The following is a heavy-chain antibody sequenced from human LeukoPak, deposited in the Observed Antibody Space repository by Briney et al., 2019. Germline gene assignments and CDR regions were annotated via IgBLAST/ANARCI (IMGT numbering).Heavy chain of an antibody. CDR3: ARGWGGGSSSHYYYYGMDV. D-gene: IGHD1-26*01. CDR1: GYTFTGYY. Sequence: ASVKVSCKASGYTFTGYYMHWVRQAPGQGLEWMGWINPNSGGTNYAQKFQGRVTMTRDTSISTAYMELSRLRSDDTAVYYCARGWGGGSSSHYYYYGMDVWGQGTTVTVSS. V-gene: IGHV1-2*02. J-gene: IGHJ6*02. CDR2: INPNSGGT.